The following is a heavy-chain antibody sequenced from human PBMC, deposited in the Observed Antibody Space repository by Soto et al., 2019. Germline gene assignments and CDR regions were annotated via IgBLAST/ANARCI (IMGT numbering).Heavy chain of an antibody. CDR3: AGTKGDCSGERCSSTSSAMDA. V-gene: IGHV4-31*11. CDR1: GGSIGSGNYC. Sequence: QMQLQESGPGLVKPSQTLSLTCAVSGGSIGSGNYCWSRIPQRPGKDLVWIGNIYYNANTFHNPSLESRFTMLLATSNTQLSLGLGSVAAGHGAISFCAGTKGDCSGERCSSTSSAMDAWGEGAPVTVSP. D-gene: IGHD2-15*01. J-gene: IGHJ6*04. CDR2: IYYNANT.